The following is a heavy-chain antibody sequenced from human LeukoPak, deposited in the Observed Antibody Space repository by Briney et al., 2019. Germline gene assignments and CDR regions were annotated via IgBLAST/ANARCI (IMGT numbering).Heavy chain of an antibody. Sequence: SQTLSLTCAISGDSFSSNSAAWNWIRQSPSRGLEWLGRTYYRSKWYNDYAVSVKSRITINPDTSKNQFSLQLNSVTPEDTAAYYCARSPPHWCSSTSCYPGPFDYWGQGTLVTVSS. CDR3: ARSPPHWCSSTSCYPGPFDY. J-gene: IGHJ4*02. CDR1: GDSFSSNSAA. D-gene: IGHD2-2*01. V-gene: IGHV6-1*01. CDR2: TYYRSKWYN.